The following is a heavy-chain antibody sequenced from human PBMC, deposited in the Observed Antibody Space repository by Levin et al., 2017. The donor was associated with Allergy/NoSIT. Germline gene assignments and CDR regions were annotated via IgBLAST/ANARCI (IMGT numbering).Heavy chain of an antibody. Sequence: GGSLRLSCAASGFTFSSYAMSWVRQAPGKGLEWVSAISGSGGSTYYADSVKGRFTISRDNSKNTLYLQMNSLRAEDTAVYYCAKWGYYYGSGSYHQEESFDYWGQGTLVTVSS. CDR3: AKWGYYYGSGSYHQEESFDY. CDR1: GFTFSSYA. J-gene: IGHJ4*02. CDR2: ISGSGGST. V-gene: IGHV3-23*01. D-gene: IGHD3-10*01.